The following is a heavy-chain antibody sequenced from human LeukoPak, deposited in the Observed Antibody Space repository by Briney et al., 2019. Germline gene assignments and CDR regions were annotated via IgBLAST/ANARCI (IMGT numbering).Heavy chain of an antibody. CDR1: GGSISRSSYY. V-gene: IGHV4-39*01. CDR2: IYYSGST. Sequence: SETLSLTCTVSGGSISRSSYYWGWIRQPPGKGLEWIGSIYYSGSTYYNPSLKSRVTISVDTSKNQLSLKLSSVTAADTAVYYCASTYYYDSSGYYYFDYWGQGTLVTVSS. D-gene: IGHD3-22*01. J-gene: IGHJ4*02. CDR3: ASTYYYDSSGYYYFDY.